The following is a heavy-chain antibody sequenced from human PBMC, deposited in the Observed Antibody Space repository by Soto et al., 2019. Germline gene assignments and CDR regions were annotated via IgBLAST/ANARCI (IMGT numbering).Heavy chain of an antibody. D-gene: IGHD3-9*01. CDR2: ISYDGSNK. Sequence: PGGSLRLSCAASGFTFSSYGMHWVRQAPGKGLEWVAVISYDGSNKYYADSVKGRFTISRDNSKNTLYLQMNSLRAEDTAVYYCSKEASGYPQTDILTGYFDYWGQGTLVTVSS. CDR3: SKEASGYPQTDILTGYFDY. V-gene: IGHV3-30*18. J-gene: IGHJ4*02. CDR1: GFTFSSYG.